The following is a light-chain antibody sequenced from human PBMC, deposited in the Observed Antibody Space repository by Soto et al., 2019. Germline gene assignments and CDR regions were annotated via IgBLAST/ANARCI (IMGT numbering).Light chain of an antibody. Sequence: DIQLTQSPSFLSASVGDRVTITCRASQGISSDLAWYQQKPGKAPKLLIYSASTLQSGVPSRFSGSGSGTDFTLTISSLQSEDLATDCCQHHNNYPPYTFGQGTKLEIK. CDR2: SAS. J-gene: IGKJ2*01. V-gene: IGKV1-9*01. CDR1: QGISSD. CDR3: QHHNNYPPYT.